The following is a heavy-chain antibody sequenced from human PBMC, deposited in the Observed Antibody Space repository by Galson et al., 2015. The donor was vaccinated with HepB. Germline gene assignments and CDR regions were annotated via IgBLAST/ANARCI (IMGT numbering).Heavy chain of an antibody. CDR3: VKDLTYYYGSGISRAYGLDV. J-gene: IGHJ6*02. CDR1: GFTFDDYT. D-gene: IGHD3-10*01. V-gene: IGHV3-43*01. CDR2: ISWDGVTP. Sequence: SLRLSCAASGFTFDDYTMHWVRQAPGKGLEWVSLISWDGVTPYYADSVKGRFTVSRDNSKHSLFLQMNSLRTQDTALYYCVKDLTYYYGSGISRAYGLDVWGQGTPVTVAS.